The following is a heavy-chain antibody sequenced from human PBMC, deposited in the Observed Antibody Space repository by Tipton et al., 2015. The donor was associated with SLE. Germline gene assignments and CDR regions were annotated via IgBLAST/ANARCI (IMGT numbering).Heavy chain of an antibody. CDR3: ARDLGGGYSYGYDY. D-gene: IGHD5-18*01. Sequence: TLSLTCAVYGGSFSNYYWSWIRQPPGKGLEWIGNVYHSGTTYYKSSLKSRVTISLDTSKNQISLKLSSVTAADTAVYYCARDLGGGYSYGYDYWGQGTLVIVSS. CDR1: GGSFSNYY. V-gene: IGHV4-34*01. CDR2: VYHSGTT. J-gene: IGHJ4*02.